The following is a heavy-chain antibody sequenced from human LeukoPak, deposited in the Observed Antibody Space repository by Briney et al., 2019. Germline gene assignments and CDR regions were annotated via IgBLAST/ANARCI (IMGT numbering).Heavy chain of an antibody. CDR2: IIPIFGTA. D-gene: IGHD5-24*01. J-gene: IGHJ3*02. V-gene: IGHV1-69*06. Sequence: SVKVSCKASGGTFSSYAISWVRQAPGQGLEWMGGIIPIFGTANYAQKFQGRVTITADKSTSTAYMELSSLRSEDTAVYYCARDPYVEMATIISYAFDIWGQGTMVTVSS. CDR3: ARDPYVEMATIISYAFDI. CDR1: GGTFSSYA.